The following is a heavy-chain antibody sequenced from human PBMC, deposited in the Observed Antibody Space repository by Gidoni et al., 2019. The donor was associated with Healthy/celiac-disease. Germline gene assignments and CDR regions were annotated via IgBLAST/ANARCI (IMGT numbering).Heavy chain of an antibody. D-gene: IGHD4-17*01. CDR3: AKAPTVVKSWYFDY. Sequence: EVQLLEFGGGLVQPGGSLRLPCAASALTFSSYAMRWVTQAPGKGLEWVSAIGGSGGSTYYADSVKGRFTISRDNSKNTLYLQMNSLRAEDTAVYYCAKAPTVVKSWYFDYWGQGTLVTVSS. CDR2: IGGSGGST. J-gene: IGHJ4*02. V-gene: IGHV3-23*01. CDR1: ALTFSSYA.